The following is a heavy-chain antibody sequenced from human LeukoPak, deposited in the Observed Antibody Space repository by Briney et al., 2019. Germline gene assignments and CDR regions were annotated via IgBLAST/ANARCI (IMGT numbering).Heavy chain of an antibody. D-gene: IGHD5-18*01. J-gene: IGHJ4*02. V-gene: IGHV1-8*02. CDR1: GGTFSSYA. CDR2: MNPNSGNT. Sequence: GSSVKVSCKASGGTFSSYAINWVRQATGQGLEWMGWMNPNSGNTGFAQKFQGRVTMTRNTSKSTAYVELSSLTSEDTAVYYCARARGYSYGYSDYWGQGTLVTVSS. CDR3: ARARGYSYGYSDY.